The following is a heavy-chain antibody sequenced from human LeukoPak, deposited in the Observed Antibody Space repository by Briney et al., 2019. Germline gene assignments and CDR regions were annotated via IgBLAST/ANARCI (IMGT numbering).Heavy chain of an antibody. D-gene: IGHD6-6*01. CDR2: IYTSGST. CDR1: GVSISSYY. V-gene: IGHV4-4*07. Sequence: SETLSLTCTVSGVSISSYYWSWIRQPAGKGLEWIGRIYTSGSTNYTPSLKSRLTMSVDTSKNQISLKVNSVTAAHTAVYYCARESYSSSYLFDFWGQRNLVTVSS. J-gene: IGHJ4*02. CDR3: ARESYSSSYLFDF.